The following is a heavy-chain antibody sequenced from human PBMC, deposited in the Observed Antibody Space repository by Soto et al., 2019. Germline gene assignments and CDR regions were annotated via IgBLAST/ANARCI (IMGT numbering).Heavy chain of an antibody. CDR2: ISSSSSYI. Sequence: LRLSCAASGFTFSSYSMNWVRQAPGRGLEWVSSISSSSSYIYYADSVKGRFTISRDNAKNSLYLQMNSLRAEDTAAYYCARTMIVVARGYYYGMDVWGQGTTVTVSS. D-gene: IGHD3-22*01. CDR3: ARTMIVVARGYYYGMDV. J-gene: IGHJ6*02. CDR1: GFTFSSYS. V-gene: IGHV3-21*01.